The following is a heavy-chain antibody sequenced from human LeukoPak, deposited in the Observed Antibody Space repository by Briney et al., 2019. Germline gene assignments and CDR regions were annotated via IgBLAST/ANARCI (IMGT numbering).Heavy chain of an antibody. J-gene: IGHJ4*02. CDR3: ASDLGTANFDY. Sequence: PGGSLRLSCAASGFTFSSYAMSGLRQAPGKGLEGVSSISGSGGITYYAHAVKGRFTISRDNSKNTLYLQMNSLRAEDTAVYYCASDLGTANFDYWGQGTLVTVSS. D-gene: IGHD7-27*01. CDR2: ISGSGGIT. CDR1: GFTFSSYA. V-gene: IGHV3-23*01.